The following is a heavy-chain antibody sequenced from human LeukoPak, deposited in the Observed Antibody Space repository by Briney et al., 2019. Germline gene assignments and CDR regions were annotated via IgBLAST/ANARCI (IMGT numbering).Heavy chain of an antibody. Sequence: GASVKVSCKASGYTFTSYAMNWVRQAPGQGLEWMGWINTNTGNPTYAQGFTGRFVFSLDTSVSTAYLQISSLKAEDTAVYYCAREAFDILTGRIGEFDYWGQGTLVTVSS. V-gene: IGHV7-4-1*02. CDR3: AREAFDILTGRIGEFDY. J-gene: IGHJ4*02. CDR2: INTNTGNP. D-gene: IGHD3-9*01. CDR1: GYTFTSYA.